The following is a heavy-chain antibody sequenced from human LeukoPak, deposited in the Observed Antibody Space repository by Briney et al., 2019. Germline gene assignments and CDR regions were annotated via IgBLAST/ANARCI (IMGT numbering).Heavy chain of an antibody. CDR1: GGSISSSSYY. CDR3: ARGATRARHYYDSSGYCLDY. Sequence: SETLSLTCTVSGGSISSSSYYWSWIRQPPGKGLEWIGSIYYSGSTYYNPSLKSRVTISVDTSKNQFSLKLSSVTAADTAVYYCARGATRARHYYDSSGYCLDYWGQGTLVTVSS. J-gene: IGHJ4*02. V-gene: IGHV4-39*01. D-gene: IGHD3-22*01. CDR2: IYYSGST.